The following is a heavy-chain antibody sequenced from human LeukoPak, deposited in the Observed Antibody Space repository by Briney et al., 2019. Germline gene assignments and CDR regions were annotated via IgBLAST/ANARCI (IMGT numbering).Heavy chain of an antibody. J-gene: IGHJ4*02. CDR3: ARDLYRIVVVPHYFDY. D-gene: IGHD3-22*01. Sequence: ASVKVSCKTSGYTFSDYYIHWIRQAPGQGLEWVGWINPNSGDTDYAQKFQGRVTVTRDTSISTAYMELGRLRSDDTAVYYCARDLYRIVVVPHYFDYWGQGTLVTVSS. CDR1: GYTFSDYY. V-gene: IGHV1-2*02. CDR2: INPNSGDT.